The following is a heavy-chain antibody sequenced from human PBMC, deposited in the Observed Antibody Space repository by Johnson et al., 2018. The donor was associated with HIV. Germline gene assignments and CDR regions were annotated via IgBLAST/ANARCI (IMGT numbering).Heavy chain of an antibody. J-gene: IGHJ3*02. D-gene: IGHD2-15*01. CDR2: ISGSGGST. CDR3: ARSPGWHAFDI. Sequence: EVQLVESEGSVVRPGGSLRLSCAASGFSFDDYGMTWVRQAPGKGLEWVSGISGSGGSTYYADSVKGRFTISRENAKNSLYLQMNSLRAGDTAVYYCARSPGWHAFDIWGQGTMVTVSS. CDR1: GFSFDDYG. V-gene: IGHV3-20*04.